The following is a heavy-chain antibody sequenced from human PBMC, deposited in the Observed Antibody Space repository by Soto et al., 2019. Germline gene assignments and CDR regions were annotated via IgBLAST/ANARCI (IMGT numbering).Heavy chain of an antibody. V-gene: IGHV4-31*03. D-gene: IGHD3-22*01. CDR2: IYYSGST. J-gene: IGHJ4*02. Sequence: SETLSLTCTVSGGSISSGGYYWSWIRQHPGKGLEWIGYIYYSGSTYYNPSLKSRVTISVDTSKNQFSLKLSSVTAADTAVYYCARARWSSGYSLDYWGQGTLHTVSS. CDR1: GGSISSGGYY. CDR3: ARARWSSGYSLDY.